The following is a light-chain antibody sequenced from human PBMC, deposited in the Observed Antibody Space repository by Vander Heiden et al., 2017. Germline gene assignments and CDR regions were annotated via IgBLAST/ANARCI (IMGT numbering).Light chain of an antibody. CDR3: SSYTSSSRVV. V-gene: IGLV2-14*01. CDR2: DVS. CDR1: SSDVGGYND. J-gene: IGLJ2*01. Sequence: QSALTQPASVSGSPGQSITISFTGTSSDVGGYNDVSWYQQHPGKAPKLMIYDVSKRPSGVSNRFSGSKSGNTASLTISGLQAEDEADYYCSSYTSSSRVVFGGGTKLTVL.